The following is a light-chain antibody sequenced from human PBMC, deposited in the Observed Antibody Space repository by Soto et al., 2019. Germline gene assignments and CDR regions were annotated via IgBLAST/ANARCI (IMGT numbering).Light chain of an antibody. CDR3: CSNAAGSTYV. CDR1: SSDVGSHNL. Sequence: LAQPASVSGSPGQSITISCTGTSSDVGSHNLVSWYQQFPGKAPKLIIFEASKRPSGVSNRFSGSKSGSTASLTISGLQAEDEADYYCCSNAAGSTYVFGSGTKVTVL. J-gene: IGLJ1*01. V-gene: IGLV2-23*01. CDR2: EAS.